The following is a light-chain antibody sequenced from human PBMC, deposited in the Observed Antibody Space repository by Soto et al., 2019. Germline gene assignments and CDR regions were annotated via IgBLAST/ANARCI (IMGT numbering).Light chain of an antibody. V-gene: IGKV3-15*01. CDR3: QQYNNWPTYP. J-gene: IGKJ2*01. CDR2: GAP. CDR1: RSVNSN. Sequence: EIVMTQSPATLSVSPGERATLSCRASRSVNSNLAWYQHKPGQAPRLLIYGAPTRATGIPGRFSGSESGTEFTLTISSLQSEDSAVYYCQQYNNWPTYPFGQGTKVDIX.